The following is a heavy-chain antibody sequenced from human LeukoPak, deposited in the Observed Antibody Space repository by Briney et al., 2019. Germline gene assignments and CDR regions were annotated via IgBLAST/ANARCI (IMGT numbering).Heavy chain of an antibody. J-gene: IGHJ5*02. CDR2: IYYSGAT. D-gene: IGHD3-10*01. V-gene: IGHV4-61*05. CDR3: ARSSENYFGP. Sequence: SETQSLTCTVSGGSISSNTYYWGWIRQPPGKGLEWIGEIYYSGATKYIPSLKSRVTMSVDTSKNQFSLRLNSVTAADTAVYYCARSSENYFGPWGQGTLVTVSS. CDR1: GGSISSNTYY.